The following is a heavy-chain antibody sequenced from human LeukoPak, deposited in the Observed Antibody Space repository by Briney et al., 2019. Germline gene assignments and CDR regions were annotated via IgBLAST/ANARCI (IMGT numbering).Heavy chain of an antibody. CDR1: GYTFTGYY. CDR3: ARAAHVYYFDY. Sequence: ASVTVSCKASGYTFTGYYMHWVRQAPGQGVEWMGWINPNSGGTNYAQKFQGRVTMTRDTSISTAYMELSRLRSDDTAVYYCARAAHVYYFDYWGQGTLVTVSS. CDR2: INPNSGGT. J-gene: IGHJ4*02. V-gene: IGHV1-2*02.